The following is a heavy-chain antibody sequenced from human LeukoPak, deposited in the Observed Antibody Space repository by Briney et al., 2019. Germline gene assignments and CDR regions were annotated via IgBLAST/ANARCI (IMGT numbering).Heavy chain of an antibody. D-gene: IGHD3-9*01. CDR3: AKDRLTEDILTGYYY. J-gene: IGHJ4*02. V-gene: IGHV3-30*02. CDR2: IRYDGSNK. Sequence: GGSLRLSCAASGFTFSSYGMHWVRQAPGKGLEWVAFIRYDGSNKYYADSVKGRFTISRDNSKNTLYLQMNSLRAEDMAVYYCAKDRLTEDILTGYYYWGQGTLVTVSS. CDR1: GFTFSSYG.